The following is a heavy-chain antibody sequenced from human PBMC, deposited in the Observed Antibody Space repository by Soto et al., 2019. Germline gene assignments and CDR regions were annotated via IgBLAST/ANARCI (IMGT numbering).Heavy chain of an antibody. CDR3: ARAHTDYSGYDNYYFDY. V-gene: IGHV1-18*01. CDR2: ISAYNGNT. Sequence: ASVKVSCKASGYTFTSYGISWVRQAPGQGLEWMGWISAYNGNTNYAQKLQGRVNMTTDTSTSTAYMELRSLRSDDTAVYYCARAHTDYSGYDNYYFDYWGQGTLVTVSS. CDR1: GYTFTSYG. J-gene: IGHJ4*02. D-gene: IGHD5-12*01.